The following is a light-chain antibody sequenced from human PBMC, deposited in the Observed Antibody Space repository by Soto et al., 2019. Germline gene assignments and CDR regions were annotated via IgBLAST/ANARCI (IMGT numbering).Light chain of an antibody. J-gene: IGLJ2*01. CDR3: QYVDSSGAEYVV. V-gene: IGLV3-25*02. CDR1: GFPNQY. Sequence: SYELTQAPSVSVSPGQTATISCSGEGFPNQYASWYQQKPGQAPVVVIYKDKERPSGIPERFSGSNSGTTVTLTISGVEADDEAAYYCQYVDSSGAEYVVFGGGTKLTVL. CDR2: KDK.